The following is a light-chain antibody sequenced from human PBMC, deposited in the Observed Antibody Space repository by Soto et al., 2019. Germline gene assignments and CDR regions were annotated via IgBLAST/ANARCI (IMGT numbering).Light chain of an antibody. CDR3: CSYAGTYSYVV. CDR1: GSDVGGYNY. V-gene: IGLV2-11*01. Sequence: QSVLTQPRSMSGSPGQSVTISCTGTGSDVGGYNYVSWYQHHPGKAPKLMIYDVTKRPSGVPDRFSGSKSADTASLTISGLQAEDEADYYCCSYAGTYSYVVFGGGTKLTVL. J-gene: IGLJ2*01. CDR2: DVT.